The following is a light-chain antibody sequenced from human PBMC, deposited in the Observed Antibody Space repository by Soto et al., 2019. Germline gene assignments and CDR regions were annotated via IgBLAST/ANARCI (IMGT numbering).Light chain of an antibody. CDR1: QSISSY. Sequence: DIQMTQSPSSLSASVGDRVTITCRASQSISSYLNWYQQKPGKAPKLVIYDASIFQSGVPSRFSGSGSGTEFTLTISSLQPEDFATYYCQQLNSFPYTFGQGTKLEIK. J-gene: IGKJ2*01. V-gene: IGKV1-39*01. CDR2: DAS. CDR3: QQLNSFPYT.